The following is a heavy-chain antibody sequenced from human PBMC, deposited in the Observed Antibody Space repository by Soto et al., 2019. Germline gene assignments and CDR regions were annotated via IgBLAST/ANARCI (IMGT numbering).Heavy chain of an antibody. CDR2: ISGSGGST. CDR1: GFTFSSYA. D-gene: IGHD3-10*01. V-gene: IGHV3-23*01. J-gene: IGHJ3*02. Sequence: EVQLLESGGGLVQPGGSLRLSCAASGFTFSSYAMSWVRQAPGKGLEWVSAISGSGGSTYYADSVKGRFTISRDNSKNTLYLQMNSLRAEDATVYYCAKAVSYYGSGNYAIDIWGQGTMVTVSS. CDR3: AKAVSYYGSGNYAIDI.